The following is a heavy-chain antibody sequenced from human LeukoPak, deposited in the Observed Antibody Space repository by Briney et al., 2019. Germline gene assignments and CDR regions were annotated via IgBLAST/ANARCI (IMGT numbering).Heavy chain of an antibody. V-gene: IGHV3-48*04. CDR3: ARGRYYYDSSGYYYCDY. Sequence: PGGSLRLSCAASEFTFRTYSMNWVRQAPGKGLEWVSYIDTTSSTIYYADSVKGRFTISRDNAKNSLYLQMNSLRAEDTAVYYCARGRYYYDSSGYYYCDYWGQGTLVTVSS. J-gene: IGHJ4*02. D-gene: IGHD3-22*01. CDR2: IDTTSSTI. CDR1: EFTFRTYS.